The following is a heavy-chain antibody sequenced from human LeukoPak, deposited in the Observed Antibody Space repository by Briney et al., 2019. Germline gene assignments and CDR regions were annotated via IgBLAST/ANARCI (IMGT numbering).Heavy chain of an antibody. CDR2: IYPGDSDT. V-gene: IGHV5-51*01. J-gene: IGHJ6*02. Sequence: KHGESLKISCKGSGYSFTSYWIGWVRQMPGKGLEWMGIIYPGDSDTRYSPSFQGQVTISADKSISTAYLQWSSLKASDTAMYYCARIIAAAGRRVYGMDVWGQGTTVTVSS. D-gene: IGHD6-13*01. CDR3: ARIIAAAGRRVYGMDV. CDR1: GYSFTSYW.